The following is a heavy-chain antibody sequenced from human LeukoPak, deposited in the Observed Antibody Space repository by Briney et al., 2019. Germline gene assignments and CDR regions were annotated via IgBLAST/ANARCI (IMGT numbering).Heavy chain of an antibody. D-gene: IGHD6-19*01. CDR1: GYPFSGSD. CDR2: VSHEGSSK. CDR3: AKTTGGWPRFFGH. V-gene: IGHV3-30*18. Sequence: PGGSLRLSCAASGYPFSGSDIHWVRQAPGKGLEWVAFVSHEGSSKFYAESVKGRFGISRDNSKSTTYLQMNGLRADDTAVYYCAKTTGGWPRFFGHRGQGTLVAVSS. J-gene: IGHJ4*02.